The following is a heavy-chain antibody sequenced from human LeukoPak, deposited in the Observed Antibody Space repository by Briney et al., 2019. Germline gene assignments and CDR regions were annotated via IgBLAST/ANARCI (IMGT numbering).Heavy chain of an antibody. CDR1: GGSISGYY. J-gene: IGHJ4*02. D-gene: IGHD3-22*01. Sequence: SETLSLTCPVTGGSISGYYWSWLRQPAGRGLEGMGRIYTSGSTNYNPSLRSRVSISVDKSKNQFSLILSSLTAADTAVYYCARGPDYSDSSGYFKYWGQGTLVTVSS. V-gene: IGHV4-4*07. CDR2: IYTSGST. CDR3: ARGPDYSDSSGYFKY.